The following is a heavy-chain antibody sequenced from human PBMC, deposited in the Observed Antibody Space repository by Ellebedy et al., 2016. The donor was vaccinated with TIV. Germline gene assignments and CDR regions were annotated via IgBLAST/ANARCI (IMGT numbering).Heavy chain of an antibody. Sequence: ASVKVSCKASGDTFTRYYFHWVRQAPGQGLAWMGVIDPSVGTTTYAQKFQDRVTMTRDTSTTTLYMELSNLRSEDTALYFCARDISRRSPIVRDYWGRGTLVTVSS. J-gene: IGHJ4*02. D-gene: IGHD3-10*01. V-gene: IGHV1-46*01. CDR1: GDTFTRYY. CDR2: IDPSVGTT. CDR3: ARDISRRSPIVRDY.